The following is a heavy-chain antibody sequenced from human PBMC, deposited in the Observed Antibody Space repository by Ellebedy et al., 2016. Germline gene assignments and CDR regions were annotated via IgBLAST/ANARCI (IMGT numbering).Heavy chain of an antibody. V-gene: IGHV4-61*01. Sequence: SETLSLTXTVSGCSVSSGSYHWSCIRQPPGKGLEWIGYIYYSGSTNYNPSLKSRVTISVDTSKNQFSLKLSSVTAADTAVYYCARGIGSSSWYYFDYWGQGTLVTVSS. CDR2: IYYSGST. CDR1: GCSVSSGSYH. J-gene: IGHJ4*02. CDR3: ARGIGSSSWYYFDY. D-gene: IGHD6-13*01.